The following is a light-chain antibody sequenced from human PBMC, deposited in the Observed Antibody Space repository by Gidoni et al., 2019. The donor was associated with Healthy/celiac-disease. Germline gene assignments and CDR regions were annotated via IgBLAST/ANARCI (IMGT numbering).Light chain of an antibody. J-gene: IGKJ3*01. V-gene: IGKV1-39*01. CDR1: QSISSY. CDR3: QQSYSTGGRT. CDR2: AAS. Sequence: DIQMTQSPSSLSASVGDRVTITCRASQSISSYLNWYQQKPGKAPKLLIYAASSLQSGVPSRFSGSGSGTDFTLTISSLQPEDFATYYCQQSYSTGGRTFGPGTKVDIK.